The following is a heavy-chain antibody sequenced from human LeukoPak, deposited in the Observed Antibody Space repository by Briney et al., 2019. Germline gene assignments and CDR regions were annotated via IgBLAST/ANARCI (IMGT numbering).Heavy chain of an antibody. CDR2: IRSKANSYAT. Sequence: PGGSLRLSCAASGSTFSGSAMHWVRQASGKGLEWVGRIRSKANSYATAYAASVKGRFTISRDDSKNTAYLQMNSLKTEDTAVYYCTRRGYYYMDVWGKGTTVTVSS. CDR1: GSTFSGSA. J-gene: IGHJ6*03. V-gene: IGHV3-73*01. CDR3: TRRGYYYMDV.